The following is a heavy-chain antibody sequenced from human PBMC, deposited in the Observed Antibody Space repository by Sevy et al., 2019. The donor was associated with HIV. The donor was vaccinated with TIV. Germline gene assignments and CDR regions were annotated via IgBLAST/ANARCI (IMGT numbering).Heavy chain of an antibody. Sequence: GGSLRLSCAASGFTFSSYWMSWVRQAPGKGLEWVANIKQDGSEKYYVDSVKGRFTISRDNAKNSLYLQMNSLRAEDTAVYYCARVGEVYDFWSGYPPSYGMDVWGQGTTVTVSS. CDR2: IKQDGSEK. V-gene: IGHV3-7*01. J-gene: IGHJ6*02. CDR1: GFTFSSYW. CDR3: ARVGEVYDFWSGYPPSYGMDV. D-gene: IGHD3-3*01.